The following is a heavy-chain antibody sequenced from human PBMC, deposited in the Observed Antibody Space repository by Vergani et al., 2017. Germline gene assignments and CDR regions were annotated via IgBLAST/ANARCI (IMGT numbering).Heavy chain of an antibody. V-gene: IGHV4-59*01. CDR1: GGSISSSY. D-gene: IGHD1-7*01. J-gene: IGHJ4*02. Sequence: QVQLQESGPGLVKPSETLSLTCSVSGGSISSSYWSWIRQPPGKGLEWIGYIYYSGSTNYNPSLKSRVTISVDTSKNQVSLKLSSVTAADTAVYYCARERNCGGEVSYFDYWRQGTLVIVSS. CDR3: ARERNCGGEVSYFDY. CDR2: IYYSGST.